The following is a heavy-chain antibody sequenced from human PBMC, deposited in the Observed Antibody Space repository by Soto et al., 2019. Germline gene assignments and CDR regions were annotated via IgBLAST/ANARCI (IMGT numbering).Heavy chain of an antibody. D-gene: IGHD2-15*01. V-gene: IGHV3-21*01. Sequence: GGSLRLSCAASGFTFSSYSMNWVRQAPGKGLEWVSSISSSSSYIYYADSVKGRFTISRDNAKNSLYLQMNSLRAEDTAVYYCARDGVYLKDIVVVVAATRTDWFDYWGQGTLVTVSS. CDR1: GFTFSSYS. CDR2: ISSSSSYI. CDR3: ARDGVYLKDIVVVVAATRTDWFDY. J-gene: IGHJ4*02.